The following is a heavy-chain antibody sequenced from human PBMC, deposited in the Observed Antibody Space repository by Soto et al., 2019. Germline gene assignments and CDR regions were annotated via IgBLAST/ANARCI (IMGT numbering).Heavy chain of an antibody. CDR3: ATVPTRRLAVLFSGMDV. V-gene: IGHV1-69*01. D-gene: IGHD3-9*01. J-gene: IGHJ6*02. CDR1: GGTFSSYA. Sequence: QVQLVQSGAEVKKPGSSVKVSCKASGGTFSSYAISWVRQAPGQGLEWMGGIIPSFGTANYAQKFQGRDTITADESTSTAYMELSSLRSEDTAVYYCATVPTRRLAVLFSGMDVWGQGTTVTVFS. CDR2: IIPSFGTA.